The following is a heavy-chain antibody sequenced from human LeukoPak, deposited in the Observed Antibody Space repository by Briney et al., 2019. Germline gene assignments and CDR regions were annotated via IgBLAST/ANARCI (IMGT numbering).Heavy chain of an antibody. Sequence: GGSLRLSCAASGFTFDDYAMHWVRQAPGKGLEWVSGISWNSGSIGYADSVEGRFTISRDNAKNSLYLQMNSLRAEDTALYYCAKGAVAGSAFDYWGQGTLVTVSS. J-gene: IGHJ4*02. D-gene: IGHD6-19*01. V-gene: IGHV3-9*01. CDR2: ISWNSGSI. CDR3: AKGAVAGSAFDY. CDR1: GFTFDDYA.